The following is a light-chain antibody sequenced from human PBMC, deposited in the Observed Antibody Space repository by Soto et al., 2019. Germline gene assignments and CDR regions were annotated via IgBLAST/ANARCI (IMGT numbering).Light chain of an antibody. V-gene: IGLV2-14*01. CDR3: TSHTRTDITL. CDR2: EVS. CDR1: NSDI. Sequence: QSALTQPASVSGSPGQSITISCTGTNSDIVSWYQQYPGEAPRLMIYEVSNRPSGVSNRFSGSKSGNTASLTISGLQAEDEAVYYCTSHTRTDITLFGCGTKLTVL. J-gene: IGLJ3*02.